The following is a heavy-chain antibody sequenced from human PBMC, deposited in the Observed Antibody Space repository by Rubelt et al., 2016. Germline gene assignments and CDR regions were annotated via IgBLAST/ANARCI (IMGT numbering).Heavy chain of an antibody. CDR1: GYTLTELS. D-gene: IGHD3-10*01. CDR3: ATRSLWFGEIDRYFDY. J-gene: IGHJ4*02. V-gene: IGHV1-24*01. CDR2: FDPEDGET. Sequence: QVQLVQSGAEVKKPGASVKVSCKVSGYTLTELSMHWVRQAPGKGLEWRGGFDPEDGETIYAQKFQGRVTMTEDTSTDTAYMGLSSLRSEDTAVYYCATRSLWFGEIDRYFDYWGQGTLVTVSS.